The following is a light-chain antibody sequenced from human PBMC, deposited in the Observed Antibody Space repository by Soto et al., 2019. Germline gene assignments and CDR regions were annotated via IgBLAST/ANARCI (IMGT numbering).Light chain of an antibody. Sequence: IVLSPSPSTLSLSPGARATLSCRASLSVSSFLSWSQQKPGQAPRLLLYDASNRATGIPARFSGSESGTDFTLNIRSLEPDDFAVYYYQQCSNWPLITVGQGTRLEIK. V-gene: IGKV3-11*01. J-gene: IGKJ5*01. CDR1: LSVSSF. CDR2: DAS. CDR3: QQCSNWPLIT.